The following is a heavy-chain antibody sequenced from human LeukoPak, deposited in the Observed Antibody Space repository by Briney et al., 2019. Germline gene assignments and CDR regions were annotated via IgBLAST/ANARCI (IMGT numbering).Heavy chain of an antibody. CDR3: ARDHLTYYYGSGSTPDAFDI. V-gene: IGHV3-66*01. Sequence: PGGSLRLSCAASGFTVSSNYMSWVRQAPGKGLEWVSVIYSGGSTYYADSVKGRFTISRDNSKNTLYLQMNSLRAEDTAVYYCARDHLTYYYGSGSTPDAFDIWGQGTMVTVSS. CDR2: IYSGGST. CDR1: GFTVSSNY. D-gene: IGHD3-10*01. J-gene: IGHJ3*02.